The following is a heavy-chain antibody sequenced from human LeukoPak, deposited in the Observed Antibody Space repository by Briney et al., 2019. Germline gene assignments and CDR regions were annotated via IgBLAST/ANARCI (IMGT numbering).Heavy chain of an antibody. CDR3: ARVPSRAYWFDP. CDR2: IYYSGST. D-gene: IGHD2-2*01. V-gene: IGHV4-39*07. CDR1: GGSISSSSYY. Sequence: PSETLSLTCTVSGGSISSSSYYWGWIRQPPGKGLEWIGSIYYSGSTNYTPSLKSRVTISVDTSKNQFSLKLSSVTAADTAVYYCARVPSRAYWFDPWGQGTLVTVSS. J-gene: IGHJ5*02.